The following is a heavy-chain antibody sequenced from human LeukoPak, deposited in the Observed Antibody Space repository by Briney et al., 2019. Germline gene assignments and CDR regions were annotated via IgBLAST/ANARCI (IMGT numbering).Heavy chain of an antibody. Sequence: GGSLRLSCAASGFTFSNYWMHWVRQVPGKGLVWVSRINSDGSSTNYADSVKGRFTMSRDNAKNMVYLQMDSLRAEDTAVYYCARVEGVLQYYYGMDVWGQGTTVTVS. V-gene: IGHV3-74*01. CDR3: ARVEGVLQYYYGMDV. CDR1: GFTFSNYW. J-gene: IGHJ6*02. D-gene: IGHD1-1*01. CDR2: INSDGSST.